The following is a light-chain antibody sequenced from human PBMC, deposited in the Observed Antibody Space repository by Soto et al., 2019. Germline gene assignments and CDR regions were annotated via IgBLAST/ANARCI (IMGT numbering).Light chain of an antibody. J-gene: IGKJ4*01. CDR1: QGISSY. CDR3: QQFNSYPLT. V-gene: IGKV1-9*01. Sequence: DIQLTQSPSFLSASVGDRVTITCRASQGISSYLAWYHQRPGKAPKLLIYAASTLQSGVPSRFSGSGSGTEFTLTISSLQPEDFATYYCQQFNSYPLTFGGGTKVEIK. CDR2: AAS.